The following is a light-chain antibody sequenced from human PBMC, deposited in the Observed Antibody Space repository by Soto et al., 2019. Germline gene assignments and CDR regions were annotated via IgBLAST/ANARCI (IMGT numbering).Light chain of an antibody. CDR2: GAS. CDR1: QSVSSSY. CDR3: QQYGSYPWT. V-gene: IGKV3-20*01. Sequence: EIVLTQSPGTLSLSPVERATLSCRASQSVSSSYLAWYQQKPGQAPRLLIYGASSRATGIPDRFSGSGSGTDFTLTISRLEPEDFAVYYCQQYGSYPWTFGQGTKVDIK. J-gene: IGKJ1*01.